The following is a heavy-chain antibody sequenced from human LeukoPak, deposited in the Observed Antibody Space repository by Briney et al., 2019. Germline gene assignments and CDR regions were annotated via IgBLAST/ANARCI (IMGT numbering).Heavy chain of an antibody. CDR2: TSYDGTDT. J-gene: IGHJ4*02. CDR1: GFTFSSYG. D-gene: IGHD3-22*01. Sequence: GGSLRLSCAASGFTFSSYGIHWVRQAPGKGLEWVALTSYDGTDTYYADSAKGRFTISRDNAKNSLYLQMNSLRAEDTAVYYCARPTYASYDSSGYANYWGQGTLVTVSS. CDR3: ARPTYASYDSSGYANY. V-gene: IGHV3-30*03.